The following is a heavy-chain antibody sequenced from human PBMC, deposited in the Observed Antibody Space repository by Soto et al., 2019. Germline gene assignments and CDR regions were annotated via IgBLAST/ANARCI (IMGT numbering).Heavy chain of an antibody. J-gene: IGHJ4*02. CDR3: ASGASRWYPYFFDS. V-gene: IGHV1-69*01. D-gene: IGHD6-13*01. CDR2: IIPYYNTL. Sequence: QAQVVQSGAEVGKPGPSVKLSCKASEGTSNSYAIAWVRQAPGQGLEWMGGIIPYYNTLNYAQKFQDRVTITADDSTNTVYMELSSLRSDDTAVYFCASGASRWYPYFFDSWAQGTLVTVSS. CDR1: EGTSNSYA.